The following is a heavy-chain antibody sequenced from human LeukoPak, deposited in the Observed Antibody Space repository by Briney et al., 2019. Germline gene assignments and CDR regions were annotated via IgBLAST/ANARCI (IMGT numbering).Heavy chain of an antibody. CDR3: AGISMVRGDLVWFDP. CDR1: GGSISSSSYY. Sequence: SETLSLTCTVSGGSISSSSYYWGWIRQPPGKGLEWIGSIYYSGSTNYNPSLKSRVTISVDTSKNQFSLKLSSVTAADTAVYYCAGISMVRGDLVWFDPWGQGTLVTVSS. J-gene: IGHJ5*02. V-gene: IGHV4-39*07. CDR2: IYYSGST. D-gene: IGHD3-10*01.